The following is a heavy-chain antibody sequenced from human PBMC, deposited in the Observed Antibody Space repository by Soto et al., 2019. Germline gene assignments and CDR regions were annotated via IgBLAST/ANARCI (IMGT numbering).Heavy chain of an antibody. CDR3: AKDVVVGATPELGDYYYYYGMDV. V-gene: IGHV3-30*18. CDR1: GFTFSSYG. D-gene: IGHD1-26*01. J-gene: IGHJ6*02. Sequence: QVQLVESGGGVVQPGRSLRLSCAASGFTFSSYGMHWVRQAPGKGLEWVAVISYDGSNKYYADSVKGRFTISRDNSKNTLYLQMNSLRAEDTAVYYCAKDVVVGATPELGDYYYYYGMDVWGQGTTVTVSS. CDR2: ISYDGSNK.